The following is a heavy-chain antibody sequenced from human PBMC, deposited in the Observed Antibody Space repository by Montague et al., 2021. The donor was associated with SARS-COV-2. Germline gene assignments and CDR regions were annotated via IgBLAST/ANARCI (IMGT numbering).Heavy chain of an antibody. Sequence: SETLSLTCTVSGGSISNYYWNWIRQPPGKGLQWIGYIYYTGNTNYDPSLKSRVTMSIDTSKKQFSLKLSSVTTADTAMYYCARALYGSGSSHFDYWDQGTLVTVSS. CDR2: IYYTGNT. J-gene: IGHJ4*02. V-gene: IGHV4-59*01. CDR3: ARALYGSGSSHFDY. CDR1: GGSISNYY. D-gene: IGHD3-10*01.